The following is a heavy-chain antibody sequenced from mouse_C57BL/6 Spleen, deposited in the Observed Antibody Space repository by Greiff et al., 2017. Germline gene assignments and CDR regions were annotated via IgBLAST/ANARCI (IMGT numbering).Heavy chain of an antibody. CDR2: ISGGGGNT. Sequence: EVQLQESGGGLVKPGGSLKLSCAASGFTFSSYTMSWVRQTPEKRLEWVATISGGGGNTYYPDSVKGRFTISRDNAKNTLYLQMSSLRSEDTALYYCARPRYGNYAMDYWGQGTSVTVSS. V-gene: IGHV5-9*04. CDR1: GFTFSSYT. J-gene: IGHJ4*01. D-gene: IGHD2-1*01. CDR3: ARPRYGNYAMDY.